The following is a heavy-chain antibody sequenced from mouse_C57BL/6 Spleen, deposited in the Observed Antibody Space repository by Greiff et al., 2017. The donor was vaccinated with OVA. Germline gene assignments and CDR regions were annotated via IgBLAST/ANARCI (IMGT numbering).Heavy chain of an antibody. J-gene: IGHJ2*01. D-gene: IGHD2-5*01. V-gene: IGHV6-6*01. CDR2: IRNKANNHAT. Sequence: EVKLMESGGGLVQPGGSMKLSCAASGFTFSDAWMDWVRQSPETGLEWVAEIRNKANNHATYYAESVKGRFTISRDDSKSSVYLQMNSLRAEDTGIYYCTRGSNYFFDYWGQGTTLTVSS. CDR1: GFTFSDAW. CDR3: TRGSNYFFDY.